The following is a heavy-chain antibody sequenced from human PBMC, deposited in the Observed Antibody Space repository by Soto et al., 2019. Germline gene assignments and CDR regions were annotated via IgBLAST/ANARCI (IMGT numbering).Heavy chain of an antibody. CDR1: GFTFSSYA. Sequence: GGSLRLSCAASGFTFSSYAMSWVRQAPGKGLEWVSAISGSGGSTYYADSVKGRFTISRDNSKNTLYLQMNSLRAEDTAVYYCAKDPPKGWQWLLKKELNWFDPWGQGTLVTVSS. CDR3: AKDPPKGWQWLLKKELNWFDP. J-gene: IGHJ5*02. V-gene: IGHV3-23*01. D-gene: IGHD5-12*01. CDR2: ISGSGGST.